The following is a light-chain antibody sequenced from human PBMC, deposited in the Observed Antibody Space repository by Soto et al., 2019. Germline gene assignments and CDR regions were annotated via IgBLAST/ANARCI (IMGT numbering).Light chain of an antibody. J-gene: IGLJ2*01. V-gene: IGLV3-21*02. CDR1: DIGSKS. Sequence: SYELTQPPSVSVAPGQTASIPCGGNDIGSKSVHWYRQKPGQAPVLVVYDDSDRPSGIPERISGSNSGNTATLIISRVEAGDEADYFCQVWNSSSDPVVFGGGTKVTVL. CDR2: DDS. CDR3: QVWNSSSDPVV.